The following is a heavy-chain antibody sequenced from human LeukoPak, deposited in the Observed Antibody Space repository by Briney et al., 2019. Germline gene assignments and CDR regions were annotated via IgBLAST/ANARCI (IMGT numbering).Heavy chain of an antibody. CDR2: ISSSSSYI. V-gene: IGHV3-21*01. J-gene: IGHJ5*02. CDR1: GFTFSSYS. Sequence: PGGSLRLSCAASGFTFSSYSMNWVRQAPGKGLEWVSSISSSSSYIYYADSVKGRFTISRDNAKNSLYLQMNSLRAEDTAVYYCARDLYSNGGTGDWFDPWGQGTLVTVSS. D-gene: IGHD6-19*01. CDR3: ARDLYSNGGTGDWFDP.